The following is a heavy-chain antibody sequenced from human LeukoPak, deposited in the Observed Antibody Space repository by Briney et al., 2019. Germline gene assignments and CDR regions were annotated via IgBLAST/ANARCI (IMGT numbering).Heavy chain of an antibody. V-gene: IGHV4-59*01. J-gene: IGHJ3*02. CDR3: ARATGIAVAGNDAFDI. Sequence: PSETLSLTCTVSGGSISSYYWSWIRQPPGKGLEWIGYIYYSGSTNYNPSLKSRVTISVDTSKNQFSLKLSSATAADTAVYYCARATGIAVAGNDAFDIWGQGTMVTVSS. CDR2: IYYSGST. CDR1: GGSISSYY. D-gene: IGHD6-19*01.